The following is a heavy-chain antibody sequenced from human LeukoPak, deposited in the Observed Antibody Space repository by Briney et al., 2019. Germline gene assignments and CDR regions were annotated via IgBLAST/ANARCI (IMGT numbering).Heavy chain of an antibody. D-gene: IGHD2-21*01. J-gene: IGHJ6*02. V-gene: IGHV1-2*02. Sequence: GASVKVSCKASGYTFTGYYMHWVRQAPGQGLEWMGWINPNSGGTNYTQKFQGRVTMTRDTSISTAYMELSRLRSDDTAVYYCARDLFRLYYYYGMDVWGQGTTVTVSS. CDR1: GYTFTGYY. CDR3: ARDLFRLYYYYGMDV. CDR2: INPNSGGT.